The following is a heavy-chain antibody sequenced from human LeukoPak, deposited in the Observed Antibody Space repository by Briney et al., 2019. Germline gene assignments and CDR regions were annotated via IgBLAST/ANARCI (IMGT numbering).Heavy chain of an antibody. J-gene: IGHJ4*02. CDR2: MSSNSSYR. Sequence: KPSGSLRLSCAASGFTFSDYDMSWIRQAPGKGLERVSYMSSNSSYRNYADSVKSRFTISRDNAKHTLYLQMNSLSAEDTAVYYCARAPGYSGYGYYFDYWGQGTLVTVSS. CDR1: GFTFSDYD. V-gene: IGHV3-11*03. CDR3: ARAPGYSGYGYYFDY. D-gene: IGHD5-12*01.